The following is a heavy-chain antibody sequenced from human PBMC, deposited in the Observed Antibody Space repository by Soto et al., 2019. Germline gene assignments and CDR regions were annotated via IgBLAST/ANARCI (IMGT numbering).Heavy chain of an antibody. CDR2: INGDGSSI. J-gene: IGHJ4*02. D-gene: IGHD2-2*01. CDR1: GFPFSSYW. CDR3: TRRGCSTTGCYFN. V-gene: IGHV3-74*03. Sequence: EVRLVESGGDLVQPGGSLRLSCAASGFPFSSYWMHWVRQAPGKGLVWVSRINGDGSSITYADSVKGRFTISRDNAKKTLYLQMNSLRAEDAAVYYCTRRGCSTTGCYFNWGRGTLVTVSS.